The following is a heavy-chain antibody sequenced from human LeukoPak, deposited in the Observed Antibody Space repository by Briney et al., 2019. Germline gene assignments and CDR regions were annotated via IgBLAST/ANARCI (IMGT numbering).Heavy chain of an antibody. CDR3: ARGGGPYDILTGYYGWYFDL. CDR1: GYTFTSYG. V-gene: IGHV1-18*01. CDR2: ISAYNGNT. J-gene: IGHJ2*01. D-gene: IGHD3-9*01. Sequence: ASVKVSCKASGYTFTSYGISWVRQAPGQGLEWMGWISAYNGNTNYAQKLQGRVTMTTDTSTSTAYMELRSLRSDDTAVYYCARGGGPYDILTGYYGWYFDLWGRGTLVTVSS.